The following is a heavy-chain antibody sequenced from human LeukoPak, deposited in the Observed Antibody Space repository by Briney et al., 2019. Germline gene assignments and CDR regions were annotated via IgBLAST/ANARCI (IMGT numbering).Heavy chain of an antibody. CDR3: AQTNMAGRNFEH. J-gene: IGHJ4*02. V-gene: IGHV3-9*01. CDR2: ISWNSGSI. D-gene: IGHD2/OR15-2a*01. Sequence: GGSLRLSCAASGFTFDDYAMHWVRQAPGRGLEWVSGISWNSGSIGYADSVKGRFTISRDNAKNSLYLQMNSLRAEDTAVYYCAQTNMAGRNFEHWGQGTPVTVSS. CDR1: GFTFDDYA.